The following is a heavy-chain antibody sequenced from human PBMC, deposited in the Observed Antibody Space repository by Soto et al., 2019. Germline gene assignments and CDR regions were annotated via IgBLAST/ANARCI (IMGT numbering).Heavy chain of an antibody. CDR2: IYPGDSDT. D-gene: IGHD6-13*01. V-gene: IGHV5-51*01. Sequence: PGESVKISCKGSGYSVSRYWRGWVRQMPGKGLEWMGIIYPGDSDTRYSPSFQGQVTISADKSISTAYLQWSSLKASDTAMYYCARHYSSSPYYGMDVWGQGTTVTVSS. J-gene: IGHJ6*02. CDR3: ARHYSSSPYYGMDV. CDR1: GYSVSRYW.